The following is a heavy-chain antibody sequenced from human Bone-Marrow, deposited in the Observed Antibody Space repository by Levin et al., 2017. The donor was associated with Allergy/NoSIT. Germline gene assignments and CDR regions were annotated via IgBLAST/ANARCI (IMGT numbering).Heavy chain of an antibody. Sequence: SETLSLTCTVSGVSISSFYWSWIRQPPGKGLEWIGYIYYSGSTNYSPSLKSRVSMSADMSRNQVYLTMSSVTAADTAVYYCARQAVPAAMNGFDSWGQGTLVTVSS. D-gene: IGHD2-2*01. CDR2: IYYSGST. CDR1: GVSISSFY. CDR3: ARQAVPAAMNGFDS. V-gene: IGHV4-59*08. J-gene: IGHJ5*01.